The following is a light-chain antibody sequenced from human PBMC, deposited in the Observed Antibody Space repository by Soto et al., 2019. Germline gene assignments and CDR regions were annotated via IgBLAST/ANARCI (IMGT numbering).Light chain of an antibody. CDR1: QSVRSN. V-gene: IGKV3-20*01. Sequence: EIVMTQSPATLSVSPGEIATLSCRASQSVRSNLAWYQQKPGQSPRLLIYGASSRATGIPDRFSGSGSGTDFTLTISRLEPEDFAVYYCQQYGSSFRTFGQGTKVDIK. J-gene: IGKJ1*01. CDR3: QQYGSSFRT. CDR2: GAS.